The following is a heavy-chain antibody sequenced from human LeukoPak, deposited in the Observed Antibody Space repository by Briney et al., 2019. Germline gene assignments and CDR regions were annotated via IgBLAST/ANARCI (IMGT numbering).Heavy chain of an antibody. V-gene: IGHV3-21*04. CDR2: ISSSSSYI. CDR1: GFTFSSYS. Sequence: GGSLRLSCAAAGFTFSSYSMNWVRQAPGKGLEWVSSISSSSSYIYYADSVRGRFTISRDNAKNSLFLQMNSLRGEDTAVYYCARAKTEMATMIDAFDIWGQGTMVTVSS. J-gene: IGHJ3*02. D-gene: IGHD5-24*01. CDR3: ARAKTEMATMIDAFDI.